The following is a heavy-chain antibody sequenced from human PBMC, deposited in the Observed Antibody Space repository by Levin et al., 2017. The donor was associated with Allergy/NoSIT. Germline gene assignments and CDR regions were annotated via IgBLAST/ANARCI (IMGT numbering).Heavy chain of an antibody. D-gene: IGHD6-19*01. CDR3: ARIGLAVAGPYFDY. V-gene: IGHV4-34*01. Sequence: SETLSLTCAVYGGSFSGYYWSWIRQPPGKGLEWIGEINHSGSTNYNPSLKSRVTISVDTSKNQFSLKLSSVTAADTAVYYCARIGLAVAGPYFDYWGQGTLVTVSS. J-gene: IGHJ4*02. CDR2: INHSGST. CDR1: GGSFSGYY.